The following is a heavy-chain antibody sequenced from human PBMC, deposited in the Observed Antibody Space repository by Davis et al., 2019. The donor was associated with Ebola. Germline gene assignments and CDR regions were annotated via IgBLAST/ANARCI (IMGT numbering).Heavy chain of an antibody. CDR2: IYSGGST. D-gene: IGHD3-3*01. CDR1: GFTVSSNY. Sequence: PGGSLRLSCAASGFTVSSNYMSWVRQAPGKGLEWVSVIYSGGSTYYADSVKGRFTISRDNSKNTLYLQMNSLRAEDTAVYYCAKSGYHYYYYGMDVWGQGTTVTVSS. J-gene: IGHJ6*02. V-gene: IGHV3-53*01. CDR3: AKSGYHYYYYGMDV.